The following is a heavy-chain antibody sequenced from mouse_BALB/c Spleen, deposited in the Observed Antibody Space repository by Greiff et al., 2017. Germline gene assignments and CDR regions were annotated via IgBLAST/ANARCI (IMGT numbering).Heavy chain of an antibody. CDR2: IYPGNSDT. CDR1: GYTFTSYW. V-gene: IGHV1-5*01. D-gene: IGHD2-1*01. CDR3: TRYGNYVDYAMDY. J-gene: IGHJ4*01. Sequence: EVQVVESGTVLARPGASVKMSCKASGYTFTSYWMHWVKQRPGQGLEWIGAIYPGNSDTSYNQKFKGKAKLTAVTSTSTAYMELSSLTNEDSAVYYCTRYGNYVDYAMDYWGQGTSVTVSS.